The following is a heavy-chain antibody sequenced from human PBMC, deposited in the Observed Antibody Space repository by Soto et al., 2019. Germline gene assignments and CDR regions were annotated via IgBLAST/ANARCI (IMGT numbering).Heavy chain of an antibody. Sequence: VESGGGLVSPGGSLRLSCVASGFSFSDHSMHWVRRAPGKGLQWISYISSNGATTYYADSVKGRFTVSRDNAKNALFLQMNSLGDDDTATYSCARLPKGSLVTAWGQGARVTVSS. CDR2: ISSNGATT. CDR1: GFSFSDHS. D-gene: IGHD2-21*02. J-gene: IGHJ4*02. CDR3: ARLPKGSLVTA. V-gene: IGHV3-48*02.